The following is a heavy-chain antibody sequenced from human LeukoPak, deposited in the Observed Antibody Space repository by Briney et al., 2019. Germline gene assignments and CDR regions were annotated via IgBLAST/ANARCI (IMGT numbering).Heavy chain of an antibody. CDR1: GGSLSNSH. CDR3: AREGDELS. D-gene: IGHD1-7*01. Sequence: SETLSLTCTVSGGSLSNSHWSWIRQPAGKGLEWIGIIYKTGSTNYNPSLKSRVTISVDTSKNQFSLKLSSVTAADTAVYYCAREGDELSWGQGTLVTVSS. J-gene: IGHJ5*02. V-gene: IGHV4-4*07. CDR2: IYKTGST.